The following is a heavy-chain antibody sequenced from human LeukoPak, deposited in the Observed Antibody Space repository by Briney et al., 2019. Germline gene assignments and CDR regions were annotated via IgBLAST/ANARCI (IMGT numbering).Heavy chain of an antibody. CDR3: AKEQMMYSSSPFDY. D-gene: IGHD6-19*01. CDR2: ISTGGVNT. V-gene: IGHV3-23*01. J-gene: IGHJ4*02. CDR1: GFTFNTYA. Sequence: GGSLRLSCAASGFTFNTYAMSWVRQAPGKGLEWVSAISTGGVNTYYTDSVKGRFTISRDNSKNTLYLQMNSLRAEDTAVYFCAKEQMMYSSSPFDYWDQGTLVTVSA.